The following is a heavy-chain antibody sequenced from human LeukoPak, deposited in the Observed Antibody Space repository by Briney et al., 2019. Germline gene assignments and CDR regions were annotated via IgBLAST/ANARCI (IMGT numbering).Heavy chain of an antibody. CDR2: IYYSGST. D-gene: IGHD3-10*01. Sequence: SETLSLTCTVSGGSVSSGTYYWSWIRQPPGKGLEWIGYIYYSGSTNYNPSLKSRVTISVDTSKNQFSLKLSSVTAADTAVYYCASYGSGSYYMGFDYWGQGTLVTVSS. V-gene: IGHV4-61*01. J-gene: IGHJ4*02. CDR3: ASYGSGSYYMGFDY. CDR1: GGSVSSGTYY.